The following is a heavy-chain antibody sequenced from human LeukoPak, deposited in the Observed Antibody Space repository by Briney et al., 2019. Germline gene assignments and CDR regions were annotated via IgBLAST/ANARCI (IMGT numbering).Heavy chain of an antibody. CDR3: ARSSNYYDSSGYPFDY. V-gene: IGHV5-51*01. J-gene: IGHJ4*02. CDR1: GYSFTSYW. D-gene: IGHD3-22*01. CDR2: IYPGDSDT. Sequence: GESLKIPCKGSGYSFTSYWIGWVRQMPGKGLEWMGIIYPGDSDTRYSPSFQGQVAISADKSISTAYLQWSSLKASDTAMYHCARSSNYYDSSGYPFDYWGQGTLVTVSS.